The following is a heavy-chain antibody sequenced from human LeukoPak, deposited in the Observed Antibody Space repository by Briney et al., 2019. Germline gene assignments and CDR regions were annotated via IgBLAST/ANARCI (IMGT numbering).Heavy chain of an antibody. D-gene: IGHD3-3*01. CDR3: AGKPDLWSGYDY. CDR1: GGSISSYY. Sequence: SETLSLNCTVSGGSISSYYWRWIRQPPGKGLEWIGYIYYSGSTNYNPSLKSRVTISVDTSKNQFSLKLSSVTAADTAVYYCAGKPDLWSGYDYWGQGTLVTVSS. CDR2: IYYSGST. J-gene: IGHJ4*02. V-gene: IGHV4-59*01.